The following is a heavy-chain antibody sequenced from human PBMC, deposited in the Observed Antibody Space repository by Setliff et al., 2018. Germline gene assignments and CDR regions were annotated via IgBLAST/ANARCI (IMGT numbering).Heavy chain of an antibody. CDR2: IYHSGST. J-gene: IGHJ5*02. CDR1: GYSISSGYY. V-gene: IGHV4-38-2*01. D-gene: IGHD3-10*01. CDR3: ARGKGTWVLLRWFDP. Sequence: SETLSLTCAVSGYSISSGYYWGWIRQPPGKGLEWIGSIYHSGSTYYNPSLKSRVTISVDTSKNQFSLKLSSVTAADTAVYYCARGKGTWVLLRWFDPWGQGT.